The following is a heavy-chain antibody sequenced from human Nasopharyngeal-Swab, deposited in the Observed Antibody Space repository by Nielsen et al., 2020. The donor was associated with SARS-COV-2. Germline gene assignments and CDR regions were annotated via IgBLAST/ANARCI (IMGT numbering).Heavy chain of an antibody. CDR3: AASRGPGSYYYGSGDQSMDV. J-gene: IGHJ6*02. CDR1: GYSFTSYW. CDR2: IDPSDSYT. D-gene: IGHD3-10*01. Sequence: KVSCKGSGYSFTSYWISWVRQMPGKGLEWMGRIDPSDSYTNYSPSFQGHVTISADKSISTAYQQWSSLKASDTAMYYCAASRGPGSYYYGSGDQSMDVWGQGTTVTVSS. V-gene: IGHV5-10-1*01.